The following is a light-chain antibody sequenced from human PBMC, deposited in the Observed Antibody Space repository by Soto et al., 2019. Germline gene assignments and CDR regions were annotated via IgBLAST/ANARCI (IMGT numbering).Light chain of an antibody. CDR3: SSNVGTNKMV. J-gene: IGLJ2*01. CDR2: EVT. CDR1: SRDVGAYKY. V-gene: IGLV2-8*01. Sequence: QSALTQPPSASGSPGQSVTISCTGTSRDVGAYKYVSWYQQHPGKAPRLLIYEVTKRPSGVPDRFSGSKSGNTASLSVSGLQSEDEADYYCSSNVGTNKMVFGGGTKVTVL.